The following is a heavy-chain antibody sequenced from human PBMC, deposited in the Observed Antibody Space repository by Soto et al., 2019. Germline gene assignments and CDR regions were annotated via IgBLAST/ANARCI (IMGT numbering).Heavy chain of an antibody. V-gene: IGHV3-72*01. CDR2: IKNKPNSYTT. CDR3: ARWAYYNSAHDY. CDR1: GYTLSDHY. D-gene: IGHD5-12*01. Sequence: PGGFLRLSCAASGYTLSDHYMDWVRQAPGKGLEWVGRIKNKPNSYTTECAASVNARFTISRDDSKNSLYLQMNSLETEDTAVYYCARWAYYNSAHDYWGQGTLVTVSS. J-gene: IGHJ4*02.